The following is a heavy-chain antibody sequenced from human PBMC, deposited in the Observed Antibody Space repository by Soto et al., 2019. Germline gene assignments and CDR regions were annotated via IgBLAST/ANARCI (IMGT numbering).Heavy chain of an antibody. J-gene: IGHJ4*02. CDR1: GFTFDDYG. D-gene: IGHD3-9*01. V-gene: IGHV3-20*04. CDR2: INWNGGST. CDR3: WRSSMYDILTGYHCVSFDY. Sequence: EVQLVESGGGVVRPGGSLRLSCAASGFTFDDYGMSWVRQAPGKGLEWVSGINWNGGSTGYADSVKGRFTISRDNAKKSLFLQRNSLRAEDTALYYWWRSSMYDILTGYHCVSFDYWGQGSLVTVSS.